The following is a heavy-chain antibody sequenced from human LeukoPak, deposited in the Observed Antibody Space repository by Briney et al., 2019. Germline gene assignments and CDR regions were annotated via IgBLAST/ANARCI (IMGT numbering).Heavy chain of an antibody. CDR3: ARVVRGVVTSNWFDP. CDR2: VPSSGTS. V-gene: IGHV4-59*01. D-gene: IGHD2-21*02. Sequence: PSETLSLTCTVSGDSLNTYYWTWIRQTPGKELEWIGVVPSSGTSNYNPSLKSRVSISIDTSKNQFSLALTSVTPADTAVYYCARVVRGVVTSNWFDPWGQGTLVSVPS. J-gene: IGHJ5*02. CDR1: GDSLNTYY.